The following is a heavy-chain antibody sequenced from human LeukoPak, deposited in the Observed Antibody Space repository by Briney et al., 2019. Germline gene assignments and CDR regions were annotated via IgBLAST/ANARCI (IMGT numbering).Heavy chain of an antibody. CDR1: GFTFSSYS. D-gene: IGHD1-14*01. Sequence: PGGSLRLSRAASGFTFSSYSTNWVRQAPGKGLEWVSSISSSSSYIYYAHSVKGRFTNSRDNGKNSLYLQMNSLRAQDTAVYYCARAWRNHNWFDPWGQGTLVSVSS. CDR2: ISSSSSYI. J-gene: IGHJ5*02. V-gene: IGHV3-21*01. CDR3: ARAWRNHNWFDP.